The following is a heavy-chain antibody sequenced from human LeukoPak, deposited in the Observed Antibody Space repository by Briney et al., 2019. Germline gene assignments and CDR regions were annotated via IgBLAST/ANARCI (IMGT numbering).Heavy chain of an antibody. J-gene: IGHJ3*02. CDR1: GFTFSNFA. CDR3: AKSPAVDAAFDI. D-gene: IGHD4-23*01. CDR2: ISGSGGST. V-gene: IGHV3-23*01. Sequence: AGGSLRLSCAASGFTFSNFAVSWVRQAPGKGLEWVSAISGSGGSTYYADSVKGRFTISRDNSKNTLYLQMISLRAEDTAVYYCAKSPAVDAAFDIWGQGTMVTVSS.